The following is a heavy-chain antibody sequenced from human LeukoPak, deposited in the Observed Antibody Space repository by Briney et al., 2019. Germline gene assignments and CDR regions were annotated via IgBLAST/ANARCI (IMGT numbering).Heavy chain of an antibody. CDR1: GYRFTSYW. CDR2: IYPGDSGT. V-gene: IGHV5-51*01. Sequence: GESLKISCKGSGYRFTSYWIGWVRQMPGKGLEWMGIIYPGDSGTRYSPSFQGQVTISADKSISTAYLQWSSLKASDTAMYYCARWTAPSAFDIWGQGTMVTVSS. J-gene: IGHJ3*02. D-gene: IGHD3/OR15-3a*01. CDR3: ARWTAPSAFDI.